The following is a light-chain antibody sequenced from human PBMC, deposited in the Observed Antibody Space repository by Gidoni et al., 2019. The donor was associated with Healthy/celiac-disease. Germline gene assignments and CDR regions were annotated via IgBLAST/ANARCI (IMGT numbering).Light chain of an antibody. CDR1: QSISTS. V-gene: IGKV1-39*01. CDR2: DAS. CDR3: QQSYSTPYT. J-gene: IGKJ2*01. Sequence: DFPMTQSPSSLSSSVGDRVTITCRASQSISTSLNWYQQKPGKAPKLLISDASSLQSGVPSRFSGSGSGTDFTITISSLQPEDFATYYCQQSYSTPYTFGQGTNLEIK.